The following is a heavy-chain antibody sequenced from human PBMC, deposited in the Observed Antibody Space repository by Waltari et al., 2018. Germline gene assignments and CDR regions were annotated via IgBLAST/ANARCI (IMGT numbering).Heavy chain of an antibody. V-gene: IGHV3-33*01. J-gene: IGHJ6*02. D-gene: IGHD1-26*01. CDR3: ARDQYGESFYYAMNV. CDR2: IWYDGSKK. Sequence: QEKLVESGGGVVQSGRYLRLSCAASGFRFPTYGMHWVRQAPGKGLEWGAVIWYDGSKKDYADAVKGRFDISRDNSKNTLYLQMDSLRAEDTAVYFCARDQYGESFYYAMNVWGQGTAVTVSS. CDR1: GFRFPTYG.